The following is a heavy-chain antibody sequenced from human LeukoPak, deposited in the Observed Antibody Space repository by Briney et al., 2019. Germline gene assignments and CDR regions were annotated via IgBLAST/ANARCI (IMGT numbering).Heavy chain of an antibody. CDR3: ARDRGPGEYYFDY. D-gene: IGHD6-6*01. Sequence: PSETLSLTCAVSGGSISSSNWWSWVRQPPGKGLEWIGEIYHSGSTNYNPSLKSRVTISVDTSKNQFSLKLSSVTAADTAVYFCARDRGPGEYYFDYWGQGTLVTVSS. V-gene: IGHV4-4*02. CDR2: IYHSGST. CDR1: GGSISSSNW. J-gene: IGHJ4*02.